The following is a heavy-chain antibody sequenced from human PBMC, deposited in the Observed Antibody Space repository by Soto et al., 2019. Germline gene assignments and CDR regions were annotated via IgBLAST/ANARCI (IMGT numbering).Heavy chain of an antibody. Sequence: SVKVSCKASGGTFSSYAISWVRQAPGQGLEWMGGIIPIFGTANYAQKFQGRVTITADESTSTAYMELSSLRSEDTAVYYCASQARILIYGMDVWGQGTTVTVSS. V-gene: IGHV1-69*13. CDR3: ASQARILIYGMDV. D-gene: IGHD3-9*01. J-gene: IGHJ6*02. CDR2: IIPIFGTA. CDR1: GGTFSSYA.